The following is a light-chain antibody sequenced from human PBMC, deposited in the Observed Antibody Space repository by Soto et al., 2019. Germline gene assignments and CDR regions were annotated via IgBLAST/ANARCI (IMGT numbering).Light chain of an antibody. CDR3: QQRSNWPRR. CDR2: DAS. V-gene: IGKV3-11*01. Sequence: EILLTQSPATLSLSPGERATLSCRASQSVSSYLAWYQQKPGQAPRLLIYDASNRATGIPARFSGSGSGTDFTLTISNLEPEDFAVYYCQQRSNWPRRFGQGTKLEIK. CDR1: QSVSSY. J-gene: IGKJ2*01.